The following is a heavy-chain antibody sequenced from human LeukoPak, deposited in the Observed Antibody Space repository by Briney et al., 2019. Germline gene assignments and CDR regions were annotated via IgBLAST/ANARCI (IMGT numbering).Heavy chain of an antibody. CDR3: ARDRHSGSYYKY. CDR2: IKQDGSEK. Sequence: PGGSLRLSCAASGFTFSSYWMSWVRQAPGKGLEGVANIKQDGSEKYYVASVKGRFTISRDNAKNSLYLQMNSLRAEDTAVYYCARDRHSGSYYKYWGQGTLVTVSS. CDR1: GFTFSSYW. J-gene: IGHJ4*02. V-gene: IGHV3-7*01. D-gene: IGHD1-26*01.